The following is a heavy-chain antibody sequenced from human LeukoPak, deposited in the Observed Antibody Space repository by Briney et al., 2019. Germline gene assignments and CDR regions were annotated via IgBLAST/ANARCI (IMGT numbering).Heavy chain of an antibody. D-gene: IGHD3-22*01. V-gene: IGHV4-59*08. Sequence: SETLSLTCTVSGGSISSHYWSWIRQPPGKGLEWIGYIYYSGSTNYNPSLKSRVTISVDTSKNQFSLKLSSVTAADTAVYYCARLAGVVIQYYFDYWGQGTLVTVSS. CDR2: IYYSGST. J-gene: IGHJ4*02. CDR1: GGSISSHY. CDR3: ARLAGVVIQYYFDY.